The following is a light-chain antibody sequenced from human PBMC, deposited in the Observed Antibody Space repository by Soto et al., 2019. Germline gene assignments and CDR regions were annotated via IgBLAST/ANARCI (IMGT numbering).Light chain of an antibody. J-gene: IGLJ2*01. V-gene: IGLV6-57*04. CDR3: QSYDDNEQVI. CDR1: SGSIGANY. CDR2: EDR. Sequence: NFMLTQPHSVSGSPGKTVTISCTRSSGSIGANYVQWYQQRPGSAPATVIYEDRQRPSGVPDRFSGSVDRSSNSASLTISGLNTEDEADYYCQSYDDNEQVIFGGGTKLTVL.